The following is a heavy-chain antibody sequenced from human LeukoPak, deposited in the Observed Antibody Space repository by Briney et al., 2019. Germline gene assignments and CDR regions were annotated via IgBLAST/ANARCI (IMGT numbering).Heavy chain of an antibody. CDR3: ARQTTGSYQWTFDY. J-gene: IGHJ4*02. D-gene: IGHD3-16*02. Sequence: PSETLSLTCTVSGGSISSSSYYWGWIRQPPGKGLEWIATVHYNGEVYYNPSLNSRLTTFIDTSKNQFSLRLNSVTAADTAVYFCARQTTGSYQWTFDYWGQGTLVTVSS. CDR2: VHYNGEV. V-gene: IGHV4-39*01. CDR1: GGSISSSSYY.